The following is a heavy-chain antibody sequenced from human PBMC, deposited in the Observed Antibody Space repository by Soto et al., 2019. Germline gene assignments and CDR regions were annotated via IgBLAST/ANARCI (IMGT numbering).Heavy chain of an antibody. Sequence: EVQLLASGGGLVQPGGALSLSCVASGFKFSDYAMTWVRQVSGKGLEWVSTVSFSGNSPYYADALKGRFIISKDKSKNTLYLQMHGLRADDTAIYYCAKRESSGGDGGLFYIDSCGQGTQVTVSS. V-gene: IGHV3-23*01. CDR1: GFKFSDYA. J-gene: IGHJ4*02. D-gene: IGHD2-21*02. CDR3: AKRESSGGDGGLFYIDS. CDR2: VSFSGNSP.